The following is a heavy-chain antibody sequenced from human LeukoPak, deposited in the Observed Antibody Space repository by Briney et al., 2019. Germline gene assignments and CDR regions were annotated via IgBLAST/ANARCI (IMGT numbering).Heavy chain of an antibody. CDR2: IYYSVST. J-gene: IGHJ4*02. D-gene: IGHD3-9*01. CDR3: ARQASPYYDILTGYYESPFH. Sequence: SETLSLTCTVSGGSISSSSYYWGWIRQPPGKGLEWIGSIYYSVSTYYNPSLKSRVTISVGTSKNQFSLKLSSVTAADTAVYYCARQASPYYDILTGYYESPFHWGQGTLVTVSS. CDR1: GGSISSSSYY. V-gene: IGHV4-39*01.